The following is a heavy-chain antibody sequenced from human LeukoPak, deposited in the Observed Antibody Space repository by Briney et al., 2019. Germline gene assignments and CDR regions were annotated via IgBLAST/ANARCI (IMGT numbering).Heavy chain of an antibody. CDR1: GGSFSGYY. CDR2: INHSGST. J-gene: IGHJ6*03. CDR3: ARVGPAGLEWLLSPYYYYYYMDV. Sequence: PSETLSLTCAVYGGSFSGYYWSWIRQPPGKGLEWIGEINHSGSTNYNPSLKSRVTISVDTSKNQFSLKLSSVTAADTAVYYCARVGPAGLEWLLSPYYYYYYMDVWGKGTTVTV. V-gene: IGHV4-34*01. D-gene: IGHD3-3*01.